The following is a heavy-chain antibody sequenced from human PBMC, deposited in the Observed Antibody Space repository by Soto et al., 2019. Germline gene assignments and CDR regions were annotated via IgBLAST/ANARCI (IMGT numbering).Heavy chain of an antibody. CDR1: GGSITSGNW. D-gene: IGHD6-25*01. V-gene: IGHV4-4*02. J-gene: IGHJ4*02. CDR2: IHHSGSA. CDR3: ARYIAASGTYYFDY. Sequence: QVQLQESGPGLVKPSGTLSLTCAVSGGSITSGNWWSWVRQPPGKGLEFIGEIHHSGSATYNPSLKSRVTMSVDKSKNHFSLNLGSLSAADTAVYYCARYIAASGTYYFDYWGLGTVVTVSS.